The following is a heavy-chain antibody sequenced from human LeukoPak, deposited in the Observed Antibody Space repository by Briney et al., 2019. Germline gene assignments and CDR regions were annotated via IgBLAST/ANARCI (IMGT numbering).Heavy chain of an antibody. V-gene: IGHV4-4*07. D-gene: IGHD1-26*01. CDR1: GTSFSSNY. CDR3: ARDWAIVGATTSAFDI. CDR2: IYTSGST. Sequence: SETLSLTCSVSGTSFSSNYWSWIRQPAGKGLEWIGRIYTSGSTNYNPSLKSRVTMSVDTSKNQFSLKLSSVTAADTAVYYCARDWAIVGATTSAFDIWGQGTMVTVSS. J-gene: IGHJ3*02.